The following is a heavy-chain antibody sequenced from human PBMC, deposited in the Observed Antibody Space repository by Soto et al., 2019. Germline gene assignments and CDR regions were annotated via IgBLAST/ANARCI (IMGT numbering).Heavy chain of an antibody. V-gene: IGHV4-4*07. D-gene: IGHD3-10*01. Sequence: SSETLSLTCTVSGGSISSYYWSWIRQPAGKGLEWIGRIYTSGSTNYNPSLKSRVTMSVDTSKNQFSLKLSSVTAADTAVYYCAREGLLWFGDTSGVGWFDPWGQGTLVTVSS. CDR1: GGSISSYY. CDR3: AREGLLWFGDTSGVGWFDP. CDR2: IYTSGST. J-gene: IGHJ5*02.